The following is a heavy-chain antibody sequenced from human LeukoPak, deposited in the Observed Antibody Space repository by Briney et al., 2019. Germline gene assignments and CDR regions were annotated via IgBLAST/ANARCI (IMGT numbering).Heavy chain of an antibody. Sequence: SETLSLTCTFSGGSISSYDWSWIRQPAGKGLEGIGRIYSSQSTNYNAALKKRVTIPGDTSKNHFSRKLSSVTDADTAVYYCARDLDGYNDYWGQGTLVTVSS. CDR2: IYSSQST. CDR3: ARDLDGYNDY. V-gene: IGHV4-4*07. J-gene: IGHJ4*02. CDR1: GGSISSYD. D-gene: IGHD5-24*01.